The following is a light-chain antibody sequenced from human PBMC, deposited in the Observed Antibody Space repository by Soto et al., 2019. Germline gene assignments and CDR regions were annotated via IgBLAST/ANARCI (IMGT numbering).Light chain of an antibody. CDR3: QQLNSYPQT. J-gene: IGKJ1*01. V-gene: IGKV1-9*01. CDR2: AAS. CDR1: QGISKY. Sequence: DIQLTQSPSFLSASVGDRVTITCRASQGISKYLAWYQQKPGKAPKLLTYAASTLQTGVPSRFSGSGSGTEFTLTIGSQQPEDCAPYYCQQLNSYPQTFGQGTKVEIK.